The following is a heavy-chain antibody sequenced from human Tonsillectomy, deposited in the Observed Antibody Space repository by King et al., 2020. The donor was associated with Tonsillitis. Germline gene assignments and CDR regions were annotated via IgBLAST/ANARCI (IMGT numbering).Heavy chain of an antibody. J-gene: IGHJ4*02. CDR2: IIGSGGIT. CDR3: ATTYYYDSSGYYYRAGFDY. Sequence: VQLVESGGGLVQPGGSLRLSCAASGFTFSSYAMSWVRQAPGKGLDWVSAIIGSGGITYYADSLEGRFTISRDNSKNTLYLQMNRLRADDTAIYYCATTYYYDSSGYYYRAGFDYWGQGTLVTVSS. V-gene: IGHV3-23*04. CDR1: GFTFSSYA. D-gene: IGHD3-22*01.